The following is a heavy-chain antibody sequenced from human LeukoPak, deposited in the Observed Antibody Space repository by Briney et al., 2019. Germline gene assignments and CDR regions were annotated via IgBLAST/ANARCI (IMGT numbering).Heavy chain of an antibody. D-gene: IGHD1-26*01. CDR3: ARDPADGSYDY. CDR2: INPNSGGT. CDR1: GYTFTVYY. Sequence: ASVKVSCKASGYTFTVYYLHWMRQAPGQGLEWMGWINPNSGGTNYAQKFQGRVTMTRDTSINTAYMELNSLRSDDTAIYYCARDPADGSYDYWGQGTLVTFSS. V-gene: IGHV1-2*02. J-gene: IGHJ4*02.